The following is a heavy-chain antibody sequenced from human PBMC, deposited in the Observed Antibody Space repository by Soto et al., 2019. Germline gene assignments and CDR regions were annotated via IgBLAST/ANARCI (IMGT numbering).Heavy chain of an antibody. J-gene: IGHJ4*02. CDR3: APGSGSWSHF. CDR1: GFSLNTPAVG. D-gene: IGHD6-19*01. V-gene: IGHV2-5*02. Sequence: QITLKESGPTLLKPTQTLTLTCTFSGFSLNTPAVGVNWIRQPPGKAPEWFALIYWDDDNHYTPSLRNRLTITKDASRNQVVLTMTNMAPVDTGTYSCAPGSGSWSHFWGQGALVPVSS. CDR2: IYWDDDN.